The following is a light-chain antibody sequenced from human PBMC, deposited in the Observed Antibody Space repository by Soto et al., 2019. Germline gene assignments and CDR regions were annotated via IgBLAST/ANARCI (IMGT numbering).Light chain of an antibody. CDR3: QQFSSPPFFP. V-gene: IGKV4-1*01. J-gene: IGKJ2*01. Sequence: DIQMTQSPSSLSASLGDRVTITCQASQDIVTFLNWYQQKPGQPPKLLLYWASTRESGVPDRFSGSGSGTDFTLTISSLQAEDVAIYYCQQFSSPPFFPFGQGTKVDIK. CDR1: QDIVTF. CDR2: WAS.